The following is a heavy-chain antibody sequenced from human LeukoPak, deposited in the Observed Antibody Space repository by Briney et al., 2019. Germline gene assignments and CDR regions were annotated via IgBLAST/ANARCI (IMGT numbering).Heavy chain of an antibody. CDR3: SRRKGYCGGDCYSNYFDY. V-gene: IGHV5-51*01. J-gene: IGHJ4*02. Sequence: GESLKISCKGSGYSFISYWIGWVRQLPGKGLEGLGVIFPGDSDPRYSASLQGQVTISADKPISIADLQCSSLKASDNAMYYWSRRKGYCGGDCYSNYFDYWGQGNLVTVSS. D-gene: IGHD2-21*02. CDR1: GYSFISYW. CDR2: IFPGDSDP.